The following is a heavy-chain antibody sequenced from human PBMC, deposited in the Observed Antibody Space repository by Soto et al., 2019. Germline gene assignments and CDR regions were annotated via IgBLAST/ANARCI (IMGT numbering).Heavy chain of an antibody. D-gene: IGHD6-25*01. CDR3: AREGSSGLFDF. CDR1: GFSFSDYY. V-gene: IGHV3-11*05. J-gene: IGHJ4*02. CDR2: ISGNGLYK. Sequence: GGSLRLSCAASGFSFSDYYMDWIRHTPGRGLEWLSYISGNGLYKIYADSMEGRFTISRDNAKNSVYLQLTNLGADDTAVYYCAREGSSGLFDFWGQGALVTVSS.